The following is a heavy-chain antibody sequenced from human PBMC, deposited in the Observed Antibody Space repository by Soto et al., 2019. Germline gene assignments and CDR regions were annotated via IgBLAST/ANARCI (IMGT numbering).Heavy chain of an antibody. CDR3: ASGKGKTVAGTPYYYYYMDV. CDR2: INHSGST. CDR1: GGSFSGYY. V-gene: IGHV4-34*01. J-gene: IGHJ6*03. D-gene: IGHD6-19*01. Sequence: PSETLSLTCAVYGGSFSGYYWSWIRQPPGKGLERIGEINHSGSTNYNPSLKSRVTISVDTSKNQFSLKLSSVTAADTAVYYCASGKGKTVAGTPYYYYYMDVWGKGTTVTVSS.